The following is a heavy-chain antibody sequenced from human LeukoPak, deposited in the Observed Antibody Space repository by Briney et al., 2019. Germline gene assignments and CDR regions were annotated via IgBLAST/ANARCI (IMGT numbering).Heavy chain of an antibody. D-gene: IGHD3-22*01. CDR3: ARDHPFGVYYDLI. CDR1: GFTFSSYE. V-gene: IGHV3-48*03. J-gene: IGHJ4*02. Sequence: PGGSLRLSCAASGFTFSSYEMNWVRQAPGKGLEWVSYISSSGSTIYYADSVKGRFTISRDNAKNSLYLQMNSLRAEDTAVYYCARDHPFGVYYDLIWGQGTLVTVSS. CDR2: ISSSGSTI.